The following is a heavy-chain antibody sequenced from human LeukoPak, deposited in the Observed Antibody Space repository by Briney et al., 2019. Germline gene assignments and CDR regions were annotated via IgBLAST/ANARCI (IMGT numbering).Heavy chain of an antibody. J-gene: IGHJ4*02. Sequence: SVKISCRASGYTFTSYYIYWVRQAPGQGLEWMGRIIPILGIANYAQKFQGRVTITADKSTSTAYMELSSLRSEDTAVYYCARSGSNKYYFDYWGQGTLVTVSS. D-gene: IGHD3-10*01. CDR3: ARSGSNKYYFDY. CDR2: IIPILGIA. CDR1: GYTFTSYY. V-gene: IGHV1-69*02.